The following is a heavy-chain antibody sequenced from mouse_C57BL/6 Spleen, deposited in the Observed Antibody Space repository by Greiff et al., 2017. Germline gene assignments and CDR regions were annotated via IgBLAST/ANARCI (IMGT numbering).Heavy chain of an antibody. CDR3: ARVSPYYFDY. CDR1: VFTFSDYY. CDR2: INYDGSST. Sequence: EVKLVESEGGLVQPGSSMKLSCTASVFTFSDYYMAWVRQVPEKGLEWVANINYDGSSTYYLDSLKSRFIISRDNANNILYLQMSSLKSEDTATYYCARVSPYYFDYWGQGTTLTVSS. V-gene: IGHV5-16*01. J-gene: IGHJ2*01.